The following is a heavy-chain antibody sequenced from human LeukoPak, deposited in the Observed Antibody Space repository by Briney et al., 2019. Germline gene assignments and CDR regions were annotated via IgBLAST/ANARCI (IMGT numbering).Heavy chain of an antibody. CDR2: IYSGGST. J-gene: IGHJ4*02. V-gene: IGHV3-66*01. Sequence: GGSLRLSCAASGFTVSSNYMSWVRQAPGKGLEWVSVIYSGGSTYYADSVKGRFTISRDNSKNTLYLQMNSLRAEDTAVYYCARGHAHSSSWYGALDYWGQGTLVTVSS. CDR1: GFTVSSNY. D-gene: IGHD6-13*01. CDR3: ARGHAHSSSWYGALDY.